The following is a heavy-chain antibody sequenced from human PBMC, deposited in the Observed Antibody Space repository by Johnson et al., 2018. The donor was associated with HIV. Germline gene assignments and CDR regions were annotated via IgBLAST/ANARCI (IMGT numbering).Heavy chain of an antibody. Sequence: QVRLVESGGGVVQPGGSLRLSCAASGFTFSSYAMHWVRQAPGKGLEWVSVIYSGGSTYYADSVKGRFTISRDNSKNTLYLQMNSLRAEDTAVYYCAKQNRGAFDIWGQGTMVTVSS. V-gene: IGHV3-NL1*01. CDR3: AKQNRGAFDI. CDR2: IYSGGST. CDR1: GFTFSSYA. J-gene: IGHJ3*02.